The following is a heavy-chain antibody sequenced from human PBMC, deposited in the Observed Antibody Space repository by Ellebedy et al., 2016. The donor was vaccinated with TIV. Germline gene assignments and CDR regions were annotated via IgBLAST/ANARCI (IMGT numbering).Heavy chain of an antibody. CDR3: ARGGDLEWLFHYYYYYYYMDV. CDR1: GYTFTSYD. CDR2: MNPNSGNT. J-gene: IGHJ6*03. Sequence: ASVKVSXXASGYTFTSYDINWVRQATGQGLEWMGWMNPNSGNTGYAQKFQGRVTMTRNTSISTAYMELSSLRSEDTAVYYCARGGDLEWLFHYYYYYYYMDVWGKGTTVTVSS. V-gene: IGHV1-8*01. D-gene: IGHD3-3*01.